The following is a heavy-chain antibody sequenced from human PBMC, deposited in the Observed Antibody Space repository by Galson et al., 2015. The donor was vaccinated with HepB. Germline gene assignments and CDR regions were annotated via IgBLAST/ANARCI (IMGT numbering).Heavy chain of an antibody. V-gene: IGHV3-23*01. CDR3: AKDPGPYCSSATCPGGYFDS. CDR2: ISNSGGTT. Sequence: SLRLSCAASKFTFSNYAMSWVRQAPGEGLEWVSLISNSGGTTYYADSVKGRFTISRGNSKNTLYLQMRSLRAADTAVYFCAKDPGPYCSSATCPGGYFDSWGQGTLVTVSS. J-gene: IGHJ4*02. D-gene: IGHD2-2*01. CDR1: KFTFSNYA.